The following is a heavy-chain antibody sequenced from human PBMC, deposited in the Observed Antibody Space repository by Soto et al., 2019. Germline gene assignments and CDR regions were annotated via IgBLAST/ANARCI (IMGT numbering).Heavy chain of an antibody. CDR2: INHSGST. Sequence: SETLSLTCAVYGGSFSGYYWSWIRQPPGKGLEWIGEINHSGSTNYNPSLKSRVTISVDTSKNQFSLKLSSVTAADTAVYYCARGGTMVRGVIRANWFDPWGQGTLVTVSS. D-gene: IGHD3-10*01. V-gene: IGHV4-34*01. CDR1: GGSFSGYY. J-gene: IGHJ5*02. CDR3: ARGGTMVRGVIRANWFDP.